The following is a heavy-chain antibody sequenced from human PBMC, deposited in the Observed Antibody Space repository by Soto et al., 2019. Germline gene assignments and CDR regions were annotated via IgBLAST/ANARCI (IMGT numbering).Heavy chain of an antibody. D-gene: IGHD6-13*01. CDR3: ARDLGAAAVRGYYYGMDV. CDR1: GDSVSSNSAA. Sequence: SQTLSLTCAISGDSVSSNSAAWNWIMQSPSRGLEWLGRTYYRSKWYNDYAVSVKSRITINPDTSKNQFSLQLNSVTPEDTAVYYCARDLGAAAVRGYYYGMDVWGQGTTVTVSS. V-gene: IGHV6-1*01. CDR2: TYYRSKWYN. J-gene: IGHJ6*02.